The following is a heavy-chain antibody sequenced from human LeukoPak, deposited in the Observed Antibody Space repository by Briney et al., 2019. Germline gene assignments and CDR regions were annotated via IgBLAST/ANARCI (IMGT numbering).Heavy chain of an antibody. V-gene: IGHV4-61*01. D-gene: IGHD6-13*01. Sequence: SETLSLTCTVSGGSVSSGSYYWSWVRQPPGKGLEWIGYIYYSGSAKYNPSLKSRVTISVDTSKNQFSLKLSSVTAADTAVYYCARGEYSSSRRCCVAYWGQGTLVTVSS. CDR2: IYYSGSA. CDR1: GGSVSSGSYY. CDR3: ARGEYSSSRRCCVAY. J-gene: IGHJ4*02.